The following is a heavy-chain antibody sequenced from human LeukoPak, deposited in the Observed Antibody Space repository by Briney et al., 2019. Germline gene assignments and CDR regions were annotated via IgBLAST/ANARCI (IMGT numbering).Heavy chain of an antibody. CDR1: GCTFTGYY. CDR2: IYPRDGST. Sequence: ASVKVSCKASGCTFTGYYMHWVRQAPGQGLERMGMIYPRDGSTSYAQRFQDRVTVTRDTSTSTVHMELSGLRSEDTAVYYCARDQEGFDYWGQGTLVTVSP. CDR3: ARDQEGFDY. J-gene: IGHJ4*02. V-gene: IGHV1-46*01.